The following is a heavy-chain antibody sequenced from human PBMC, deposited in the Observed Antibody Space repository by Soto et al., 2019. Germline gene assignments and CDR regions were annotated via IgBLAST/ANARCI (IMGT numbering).Heavy chain of an antibody. D-gene: IGHD4-17*01. Sequence: QVRLQQWGAGLLKPSETLSLTCAVYGGSFSGYYWNWIRQPPGKGLTWIGEIDHSGSTKYNPSLTGRVTISVDRSKNQFSLKVSSVTAADTAVYYCARDLGLRSAGDLYYYYMDVWGKGTTVTVSS. V-gene: IGHV4-34*01. CDR1: GGSFSGYY. CDR2: IDHSGST. CDR3: ARDLGLRSAGDLYYYYMDV. J-gene: IGHJ6*03.